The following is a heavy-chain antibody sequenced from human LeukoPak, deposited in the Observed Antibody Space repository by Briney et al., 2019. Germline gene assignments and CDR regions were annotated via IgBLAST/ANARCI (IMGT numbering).Heavy chain of an antibody. Sequence: SVTVSCKASGGTFSSYAISWVRQAPGQGLEWMGGIIPIFGTASYAQKFQGRVTITADESTSTAYMELSSLRSEDTAVYYCARVDSSGYPFDYWGQGTLVTVSS. CDR2: IIPIFGTA. CDR3: ARVDSSGYPFDY. V-gene: IGHV1-69*13. D-gene: IGHD3-22*01. J-gene: IGHJ4*02. CDR1: GGTFSSYA.